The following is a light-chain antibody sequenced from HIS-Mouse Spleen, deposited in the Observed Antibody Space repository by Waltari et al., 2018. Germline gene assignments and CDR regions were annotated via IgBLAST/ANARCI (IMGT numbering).Light chain of an antibody. V-gene: IGLV2-14*03. Sequence: QSALTQPASVSGSPGQSITISCTGTSSAVGGYNYVSWYHQHPGKAPKLMIYDVSNRPSGVSNRFSGSKSGNTASLTISGLQAEDEADYYCSSYTSSSFNVVFGGGTKLTVL. J-gene: IGLJ2*01. CDR3: SSYTSSSFNVV. CDR2: DVS. CDR1: SSAVGGYNY.